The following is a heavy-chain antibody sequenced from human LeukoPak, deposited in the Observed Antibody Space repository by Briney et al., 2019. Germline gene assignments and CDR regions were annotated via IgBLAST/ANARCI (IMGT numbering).Heavy chain of an antibody. CDR2: IIAFNGNT. CDR1: GDTFTSYG. J-gene: IGHJ4*02. CDR3: ARDLDFWSGSKGY. D-gene: IGHD3-3*01. Sequence: ASVKVSCKASGDTFTSYGISWVRQAPGQGLEWMGWIIAFNGNTNYAQKFQGRVTMTTDTSTSTAYMELRSLRSDDTAVYYCARDLDFWSGSKGYWGQGTLVTVSS. V-gene: IGHV1-18*01.